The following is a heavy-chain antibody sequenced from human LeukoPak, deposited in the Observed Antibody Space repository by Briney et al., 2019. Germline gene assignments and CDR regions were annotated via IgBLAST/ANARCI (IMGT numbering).Heavy chain of an antibody. J-gene: IGHJ4*02. D-gene: IGHD3-10*01. CDR1: GFTFTTYA. V-gene: IGHV3-21*06. CDR2: ISDTSDI. CDR3: ARDRGARGRGLA. Sequence: GGSLRLSCAASGFTFTTYAMSWVRQAPGKGLEWVSSISDTSDISYADSVKGRFTVSRDNAKNSVFLQMNSLRLEDTAVYYCARDRGARGRGLAWGQGTLVSVSS.